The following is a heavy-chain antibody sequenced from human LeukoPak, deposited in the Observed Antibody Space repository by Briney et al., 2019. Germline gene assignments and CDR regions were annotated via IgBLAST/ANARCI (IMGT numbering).Heavy chain of an antibody. V-gene: IGHV3-74*01. CDR3: ASLTGVGGYYFDY. D-gene: IGHD7-27*01. Sequence: GGSLRLSCAASGFTFSSYWMHWVRQAPGKGLVWVSRINEDGSSTSYADSVKGRFTISGDNAKNTLYLQMNSLRAEDTAVYYCASLTGVGGYYFDYWGQGTLVTVSS. J-gene: IGHJ4*02. CDR1: GFTFSSYW. CDR2: INEDGSST.